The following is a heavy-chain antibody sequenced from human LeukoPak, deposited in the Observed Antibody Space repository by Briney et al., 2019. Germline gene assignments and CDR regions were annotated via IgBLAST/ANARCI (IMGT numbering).Heavy chain of an antibody. V-gene: IGHV3-30*18. Sequence: GGSLRLSCAASGFTFGSYGMHWVRQAPGKGLEWVAVISYDGSNKYYADSVKGRFTISRDNSKNTLYLQMNSLRAEDTAVYYCAKDLDIVVVPAAPDYWGQGTLVTVSS. J-gene: IGHJ4*02. CDR2: ISYDGSNK. CDR3: AKDLDIVVVPAAPDY. D-gene: IGHD2-2*01. CDR1: GFTFGSYG.